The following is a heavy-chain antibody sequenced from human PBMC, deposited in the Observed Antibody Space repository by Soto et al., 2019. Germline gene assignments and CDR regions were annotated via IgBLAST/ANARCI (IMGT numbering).Heavy chain of an antibody. J-gene: IGHJ4*02. CDR3: ARGRYGDY. Sequence: HVHLVQSGAEVKKPGASVKVSCKASGYTFTSYGITWVRQAPGQGLEWMGWISAHNGNTDYAQKLQGRVIVTRDTFTSSADRELRCLISEDPAVYYCARGRYGDYWGQGALVTVSS. V-gene: IGHV1-18*01. CDR1: GYTFTSYG. CDR2: ISAHNGNT. D-gene: IGHD1-1*01.